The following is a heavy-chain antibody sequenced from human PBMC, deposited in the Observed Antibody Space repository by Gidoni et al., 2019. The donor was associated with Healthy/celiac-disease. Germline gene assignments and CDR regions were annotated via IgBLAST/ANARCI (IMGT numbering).Heavy chain of an antibody. J-gene: IGHJ4*02. Sequence: RLYCSASGFTFSSYAMHWVRQAQGKGREYVSAISSNGGSTYYADSVKGRFTISRDNSKTTLYLPMSSLRAEDTAVYYCVKGGRRSYSADYWGQGTLVTVSS. CDR1: GFTFSSYA. V-gene: IGHV3-64D*06. D-gene: IGHD1-26*01. CDR2: ISSNGGST. CDR3: VKGGRRSYSADY.